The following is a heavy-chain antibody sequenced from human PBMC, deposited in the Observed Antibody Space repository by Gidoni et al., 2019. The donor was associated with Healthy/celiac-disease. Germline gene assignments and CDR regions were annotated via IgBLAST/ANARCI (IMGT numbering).Heavy chain of an antibody. CDR3: ARVGGSQPHYYYYYGMDV. D-gene: IGHD6-13*01. J-gene: IGHJ6*02. Sequence: QLQLQESGPGLVKPSETLSLTCTVSGGPISSSSYYWGWIRQPPGKGLEWIGSIYYSGSTYYNPSLKSRVTISVDTSKNQFSLKLSSVTAADTAVYYCARVGGSQPHYYYYYGMDVWGQGTTVTVSS. CDR2: IYYSGST. CDR1: GGPISSSSYY. V-gene: IGHV4-39*01.